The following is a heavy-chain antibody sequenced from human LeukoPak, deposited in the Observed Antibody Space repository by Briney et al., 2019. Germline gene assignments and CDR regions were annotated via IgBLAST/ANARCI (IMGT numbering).Heavy chain of an antibody. CDR3: AKDLSSSSGWYQSYYYGMDV. CDR2: ISYDGSNK. J-gene: IGHJ6*04. CDR1: GFTFSSYG. D-gene: IGHD6-19*01. V-gene: IGHV3-30*18. Sequence: PGRSLRLSCAASGFTFSSYGMHWVRQAPGKGLEWVAVISYDGSNKYYADSVNGRFTISRDNSKNTLYLQMNSLRAEDTAVYYCAKDLSSSSGWYQSYYYGMDVWGKGTTVTVSS.